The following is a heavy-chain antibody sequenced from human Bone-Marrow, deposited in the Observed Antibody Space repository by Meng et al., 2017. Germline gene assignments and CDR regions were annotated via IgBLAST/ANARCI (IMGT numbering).Heavy chain of an antibody. CDR1: GHTVRASW. Sequence: VQPGTGGRTPVPSINLPGKPSGHTVRASWLHWLRKAPGQGLEWMGRIDPNNDHTQYAQNFQGRVTMTSDTSISTVYMELNGLRSDDTAVYYCARDEDTSAAGKLFGDYWGQGTLVTVSS. CDR3: ARDEDTSAAGKLFGDY. J-gene: IGHJ4*02. V-gene: IGHV1-2*06. CDR2: IDPNNDHT. D-gene: IGHD6-13*01.